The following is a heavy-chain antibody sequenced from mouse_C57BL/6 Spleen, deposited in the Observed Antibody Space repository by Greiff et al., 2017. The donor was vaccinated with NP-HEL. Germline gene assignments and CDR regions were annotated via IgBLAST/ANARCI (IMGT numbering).Heavy chain of an antibody. V-gene: IGHV1-22*01. Sequence: EVQLQQSGPELVKPGASVKMSCKASGYTFTDYNMHWVKQTHGKSLEWIGYINANNGGTSYKQKFKGKATLTVNKYSSTAYMEIRSLTSEDSAVYSCASEDDYDYDAYYFDNWGQGTTLTVSS. J-gene: IGHJ2*01. CDR2: INANNGGT. CDR3: ASEDDYDYDAYYFDN. CDR1: GYTFTDYN. D-gene: IGHD2-4*01.